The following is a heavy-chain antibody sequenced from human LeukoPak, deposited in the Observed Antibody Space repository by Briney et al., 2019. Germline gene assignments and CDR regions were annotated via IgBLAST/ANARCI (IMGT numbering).Heavy chain of an antibody. CDR3: AKGPTDGYSSGFDAFDI. J-gene: IGHJ3*02. CDR1: GFTFTSYG. CDR2: IRYDGTNK. D-gene: IGHD6-19*01. V-gene: IGHV3-30*02. Sequence: GGSLRLSCAASGFTFTSYGMHWVRQAPGKGLEWVAFIRYDGTNKYYADSVKGRFTISRDNSKNTLYLQMNSLRAEDTAVYYCAKGPTDGYSSGFDAFDIWGQGTMVAVSS.